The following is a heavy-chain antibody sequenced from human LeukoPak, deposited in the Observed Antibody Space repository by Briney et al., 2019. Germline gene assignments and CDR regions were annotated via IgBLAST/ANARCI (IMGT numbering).Heavy chain of an antibody. J-gene: IGHJ3*01. CDR2: ISAYNGNT. Sequence: ASVKVSCKASGYTFTSYGISWVRQAPGQGLEWMGWISAYNGNTNYAQKLQGRVTMTTDTSTSTACMELRSLRSDDTAVYYCARDRASGNDNRGHDGDAFDVWGQGTLVTVSS. CDR3: ARDRASGNDNRGHDGDAFDV. D-gene: IGHD3-22*01. V-gene: IGHV1-18*01. CDR1: GYTFTSYG.